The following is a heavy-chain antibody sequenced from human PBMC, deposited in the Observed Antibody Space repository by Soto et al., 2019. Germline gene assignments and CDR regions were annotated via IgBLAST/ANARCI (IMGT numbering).Heavy chain of an antibody. CDR1: GFTFSSYR. CDR3: AWDYGSPLDY. J-gene: IGHJ4*02. CDR2: ISSSSSYI. V-gene: IGHV3-21*01. Sequence: PGGSLRLSCAASGFTFSSYRMNWVRQAPGKGLEWVSSISSSSSYIYYADSVKGRFTISRDNAKNSLYLQMNSLRAEDTAGYYCAWDYGSPLDYWGQGTLVTVSS. D-gene: IGHD3-10*01.